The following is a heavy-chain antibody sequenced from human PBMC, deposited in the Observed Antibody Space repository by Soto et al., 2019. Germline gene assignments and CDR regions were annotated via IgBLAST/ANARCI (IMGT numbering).Heavy chain of an antibody. CDR3: TRDAPTRGYSYGGYYYYGMDV. J-gene: IGHJ6*02. D-gene: IGHD5-18*01. V-gene: IGHV3-49*03. CDR1: GFTFGDYA. CDR2: IRSKAYGGTT. Sequence: GGSLRLSCTASGFTFGDYAMSLFRQAPGKGLECVCFIRSKAYGGTTEYAASVKGRFTISRDDSKSIAYLQMNSLKTEDTAVYYCTRDAPTRGYSYGGYYYYGMDVWGQGTTVTVSS.